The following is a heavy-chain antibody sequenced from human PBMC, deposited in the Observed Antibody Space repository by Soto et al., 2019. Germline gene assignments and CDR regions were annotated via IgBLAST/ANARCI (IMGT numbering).Heavy chain of an antibody. V-gene: IGHV3-48*01. CDR1: GFTFSSYS. J-gene: IGHJ4*02. Sequence: GGSLRLSCAASGFTFSSYSMNWVRQAPGKGLEWVSYISSSSTIYYADSVKGRFTISRDNAKNSLYLQMNSLRAEDTAVYYCARDGYSSSWYRRYYFDYWGQGTLVTVSS. CDR2: ISSSSTI. D-gene: IGHD6-13*01. CDR3: ARDGYSSSWYRRYYFDY.